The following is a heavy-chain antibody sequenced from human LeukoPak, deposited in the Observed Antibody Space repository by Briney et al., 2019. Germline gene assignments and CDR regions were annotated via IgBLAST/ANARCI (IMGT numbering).Heavy chain of an antibody. CDR1: GFTVSSNY. Sequence: TGGSLRLSCAASGFTVSSNYMSWVRQAPGKGLEWVSVIYSGGSTYYADSVKGRFTISRDNSKNTLYLQMNSLRAEDTAVYYCAREGSRYYYDSSGFDIWGQGTMVTVSP. CDR3: AREGSRYYYDSSGFDI. CDR2: IYSGGST. D-gene: IGHD3-22*01. V-gene: IGHV3-66*01. J-gene: IGHJ3*02.